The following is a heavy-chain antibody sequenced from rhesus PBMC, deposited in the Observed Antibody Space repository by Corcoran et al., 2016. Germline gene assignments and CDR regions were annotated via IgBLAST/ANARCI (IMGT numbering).Heavy chain of an antibody. CDR2: IWLGGGP. CDR1: EFTFSSYY. CDR3: ARGRGGWYGLDS. D-gene: IGHD6-31*01. Sequence: VEQLVESGGGLVQPGASLRLSCAASEFTFSSYYMHWVRQAPGKGLEWVSAIWLGGGPFYPDSVKGRFTITRGHAKNSLYLQMNSLRAEDTAVYYCARGRGGWYGLDSWGQGVVVTVSS. J-gene: IGHJ6*01. V-gene: IGHV3-132*01.